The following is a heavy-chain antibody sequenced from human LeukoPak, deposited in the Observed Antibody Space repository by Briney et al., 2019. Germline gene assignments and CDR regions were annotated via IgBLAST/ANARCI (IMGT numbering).Heavy chain of an antibody. D-gene: IGHD1-26*01. CDR1: GGSISSGSYY. J-gene: IGHJ4*02. V-gene: IGHV4-61*02. Sequence: PSETLSLTXTVSGGSISSGSYYWSWIRQPAGKGLEWIGRIYTSGSTNYNPSLKSRVTISVDTSKNQFSLKLSSVTAADTAVYYCANLVGADYFDYWGQGTLVTVSS. CDR3: ANLVGADYFDY. CDR2: IYTSGST.